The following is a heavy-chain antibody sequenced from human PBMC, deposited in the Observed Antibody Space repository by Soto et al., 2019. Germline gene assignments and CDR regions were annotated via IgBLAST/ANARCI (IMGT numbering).Heavy chain of an antibody. J-gene: IGHJ3*02. V-gene: IGHV3-30-3*01. CDR1: GFTFSSYA. CDR3: ARGRGRSLYDAFDI. Sequence: QVHLVESGGGVVQPERSLRLSCAASGFTFSSYALHWVRQAPGKGLEWLAVISYDGTSKYYADSAKGRFTISRDNSMSTLFLQMSSPRAEDTAVYYCARGRGRSLYDAFDIWGQGTVVTVSS. CDR2: ISYDGTSK. D-gene: IGHD2-15*01.